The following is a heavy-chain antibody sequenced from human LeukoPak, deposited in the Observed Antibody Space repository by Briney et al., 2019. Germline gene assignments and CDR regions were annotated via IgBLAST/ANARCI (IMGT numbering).Heavy chain of an antibody. CDR1: GGTFSSYA. CDR3: ARVSYYGSGSYYNEDY. D-gene: IGHD3-10*01. CDR2: IIPIFGAA. J-gene: IGHJ4*02. Sequence: SVKVSCKASGGTFSSYAISWVRQAPGQGLEWMGGIIPIFGAANYAQKFQGRVTITADKSTSTAYMELSSLRSEDTAVYYCARVSYYGSGSYYNEDYWGQGTLVTVSS. V-gene: IGHV1-69*06.